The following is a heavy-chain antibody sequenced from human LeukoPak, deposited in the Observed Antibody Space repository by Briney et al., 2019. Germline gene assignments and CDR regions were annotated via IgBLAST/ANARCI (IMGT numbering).Heavy chain of an antibody. V-gene: IGHV3-23*01. CDR3: AREAGPTVGSGYHYGMDV. CDR2: ICGSCRST. D-gene: IGHD3-10*01. J-gene: IGHJ6*04. CDR1: GFTFSSYD. Sequence: SGGSLTLSCAVSGFTFSSYDMSWVRRATGEALEWVRDICGSCRSTYYADSVKGRFTISRDNSKNTLYLQMNSLRAEDTAVYYCAREAGPTVGSGYHYGMDVWGKGTTVTVSS.